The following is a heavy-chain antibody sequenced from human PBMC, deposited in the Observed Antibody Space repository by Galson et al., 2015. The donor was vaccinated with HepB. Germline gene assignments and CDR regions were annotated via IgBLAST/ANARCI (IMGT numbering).Heavy chain of an antibody. Sequence: FSSYWMHWVRQAPGKGLVWVSRINSDGSSTSYADSVKGRFTISRDNAKNTLYLQMNSLRAEDTAVYYCARWGGGITIFGVGPRNAFDIWGQGTMVTVSS. CDR1: FSSYW. CDR2: INSDGSST. D-gene: IGHD3-3*01. J-gene: IGHJ3*02. V-gene: IGHV3-74*01. CDR3: ARWGGGITIFGVGPRNAFDI.